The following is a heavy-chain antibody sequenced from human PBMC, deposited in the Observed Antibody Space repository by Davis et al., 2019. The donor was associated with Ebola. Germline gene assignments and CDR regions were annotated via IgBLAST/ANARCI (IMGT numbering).Heavy chain of an antibody. CDR1: GYTFTSYG. V-gene: IGHV1-18*01. Sequence: ASVKVSCKASGYTFTSYGISWVRQAPGQGLEWMGWISAYNGNTNYAQKLQGRVTMTTDTSTSTAYMELRSLRSDDTAVYYCARIPQQLVRGGYYYYGMDVWGQGTTVTVSS. CDR2: ISAYNGNT. CDR3: ARIPQQLVRGGYYYYGMDV. D-gene: IGHD6-13*01. J-gene: IGHJ6*02.